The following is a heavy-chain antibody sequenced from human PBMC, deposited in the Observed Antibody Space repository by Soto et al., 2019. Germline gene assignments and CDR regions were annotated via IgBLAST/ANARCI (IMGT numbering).Heavy chain of an antibody. Sequence: PSETLSLTCAVSGGSISSSNWWSWVRQPPGKGLEWIGEIYHSGSTNYNPSLKSRVTISVDKSKNQFSLKLSSVTAADTAVYYCAILNSEDAIVVVVAATEENWFDPWGQGTLVTVSS. CDR1: GGSISSSNW. V-gene: IGHV4-4*02. J-gene: IGHJ5*02. CDR3: AILNSEDAIVVVVAATEENWFDP. CDR2: IYHSGST. D-gene: IGHD2-15*01.